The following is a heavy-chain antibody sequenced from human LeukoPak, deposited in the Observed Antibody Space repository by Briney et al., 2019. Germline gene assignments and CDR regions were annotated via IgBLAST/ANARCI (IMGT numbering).Heavy chain of an antibody. Sequence: GGSLRLSCAASGFTVSSNYMSWVRQAPGKGLEWMGIIYPGDSDTRYSPSFQGQVTISADKSISTAYLQWSSLKASDTAMYYCARRIWYTDSWRAFDFWGQGTQITVSS. J-gene: IGHJ4*02. CDR2: IYPGDSDT. D-gene: IGHD2-8*01. CDR1: GFTVSSNY. CDR3: ARRIWYTDSWRAFDF. V-gene: IGHV5-51*01.